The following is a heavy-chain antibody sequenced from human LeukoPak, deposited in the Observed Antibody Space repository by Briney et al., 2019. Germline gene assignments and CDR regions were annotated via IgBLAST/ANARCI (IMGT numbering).Heavy chain of an antibody. D-gene: IGHD7-27*01. Sequence: SETLSLTCSVSGGSMRTYFWSWIRQTPGKGLEWIGYVDHTGRSKDNPSLKRRVSFSVDTSRDQFSLSLSSVTPADTALYFCARDDTVGIFDIWGQGTLVTVSS. J-gene: IGHJ4*02. CDR1: GGSMRTYF. CDR2: VDHTGRS. CDR3: ARDDTVGIFDI. V-gene: IGHV4-59*01.